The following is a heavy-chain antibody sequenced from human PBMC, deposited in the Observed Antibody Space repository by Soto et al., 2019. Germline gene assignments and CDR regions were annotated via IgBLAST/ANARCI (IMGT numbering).Heavy chain of an antibody. Sequence: QVQLQESGPGLVKPSQTLSLTCTVSGGSISSGGYYWSWIRQHPGKGLEWIGYIYYSGSTYYNPPLKSRVTISVDTSKNQFSLKLSSVTAADTAVYYCARSGYSYGPNPILYWGQGTLVTVSS. D-gene: IGHD5-18*01. CDR3: ARSGYSYGPNPILY. V-gene: IGHV4-31*03. CDR2: IYYSGST. J-gene: IGHJ4*02. CDR1: GGSISSGGYY.